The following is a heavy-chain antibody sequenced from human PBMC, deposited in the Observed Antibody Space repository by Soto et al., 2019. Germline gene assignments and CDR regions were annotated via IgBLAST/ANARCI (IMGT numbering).Heavy chain of an antibody. CDR1: GGTFSSWT. J-gene: IGHJ5*01. CDR2: IIPLLDRP. CDR3: AKAPGTSLFWFES. V-gene: IGHV1-69*02. Sequence: QVQLVQSGAEVKPPGSSVRVSCKASGGTFSSWTVSWVRQAPGQGLEWLGRIIPLLDRPNYAQKFQGRLTITADRSTATAYMDLPSLGSDDTAVYFCAKAPGTSLFWFESWGQGTLVAVSS.